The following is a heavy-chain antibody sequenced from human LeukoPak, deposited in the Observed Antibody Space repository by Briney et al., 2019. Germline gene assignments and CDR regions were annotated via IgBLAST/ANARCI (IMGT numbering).Heavy chain of an antibody. CDR2: INHSGST. Sequence: SETLSLTCAVYGGSFSGYYWSWIRQPPGKGLEWIGEINHSGSTNYNPSLKSRVTISVDTSKNQFSLKLSSVTAADTAVYYCARETQLEYFDYWGQGTLVTASS. CDR1: GGSFSGYY. V-gene: IGHV4-34*01. D-gene: IGHD3-3*01. CDR3: ARETQLEYFDY. J-gene: IGHJ4*02.